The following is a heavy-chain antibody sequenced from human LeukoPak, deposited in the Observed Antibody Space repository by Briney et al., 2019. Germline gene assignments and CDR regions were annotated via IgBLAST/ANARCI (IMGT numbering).Heavy chain of an antibody. CDR1: GFTFSNYA. J-gene: IGHJ3*02. CDR3: TKGRIQNAFDI. V-gene: IGHV3-23*01. CDR2: IGGSGTT. Sequence: GGSLRLSCAASGFTFSNYAMSWVRRTPGKGLEWVSSIGGSGTTYYADSVKGRLTISRDNSKNTLYLQMNSLRAEDTAVYYCTKGRIQNAFDIWGQGTMVTVSS.